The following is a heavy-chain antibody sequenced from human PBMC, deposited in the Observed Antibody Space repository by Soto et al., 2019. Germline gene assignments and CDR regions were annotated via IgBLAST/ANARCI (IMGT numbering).Heavy chain of an antibody. CDR1: GFTFSRYW. Sequence: EVQLVESGGGLVQPGGSLRLSCAASGFTFSRYWMTWVRQAPGKGLEWVANIKQDGGEEYYVDSVKGRFTISRDNAKNSTYLQMSSLRAEDTAVYYCARGGETSGDYYYMDVWGKGTTVTVSS. CDR3: ARGGETSGDYYYMDV. D-gene: IGHD1-26*01. J-gene: IGHJ6*03. CDR2: IKQDGGEE. V-gene: IGHV3-7*01.